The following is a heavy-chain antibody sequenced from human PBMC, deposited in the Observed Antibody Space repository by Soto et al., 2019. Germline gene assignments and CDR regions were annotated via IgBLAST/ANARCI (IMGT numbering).Heavy chain of an antibody. V-gene: IGHV3-33*03. CDR3: ATQGVPGSPTDY. CDR1: GFTFSSHG. J-gene: IGHJ4*02. CDR2: IWYDGRDK. Sequence: QVHLVESGGGVVQPGRSLRLSCITSGFTFSSHGMHWVRQAPGKGLEWLAVIWYDGRDKYYGDSVKGRFTISRDNSKNTLYLQMNTLTVEDTAVYYCATQGVPGSPTDYLGRGTLVPVSS. D-gene: IGHD3-10*01.